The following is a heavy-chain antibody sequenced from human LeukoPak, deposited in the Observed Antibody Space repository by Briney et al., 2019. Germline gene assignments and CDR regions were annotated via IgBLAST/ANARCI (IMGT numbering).Heavy chain of an antibody. CDR1: GFTFDDYA. CDR3: AKGYSGYDWDFDY. J-gene: IGHJ4*02. CDR2: ISWNSGSI. V-gene: IGHV3-9*01. Sequence: GGSLRLSCAASGFTFDDYAMHWVRQAPGKGLEWVSGISWNSGSIGYADSVKGLFTISRDNAKNSLYLQMNSLRAEDTALYYCAKGYSGYDWDFDYWGQGTLVTVSS. D-gene: IGHD5-12*01.